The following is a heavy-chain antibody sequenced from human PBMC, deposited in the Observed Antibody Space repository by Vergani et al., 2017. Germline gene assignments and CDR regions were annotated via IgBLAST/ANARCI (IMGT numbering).Heavy chain of an antibody. J-gene: IGHJ4*02. CDR1: GFTFSSYG. CDR2: IWYDGSNK. V-gene: IGHV3-33*01. Sequence: QVQLVESGGGVVQPGRSLRLSCAASGFTFSSYGMHWVRQAPGKGLEWVAVIWYDGSNKYYADSVKGRFTISRDNSYNTLYLQMNSLRAEDTAVYYCARGISYDILTGFDYWGQGTLVTVSS. CDR3: ARGISYDILTGFDY. D-gene: IGHD3-9*01.